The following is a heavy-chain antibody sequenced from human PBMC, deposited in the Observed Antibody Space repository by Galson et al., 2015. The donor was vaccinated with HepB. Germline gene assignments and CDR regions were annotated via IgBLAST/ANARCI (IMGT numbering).Heavy chain of an antibody. J-gene: IGHJ6*02. V-gene: IGHV3-48*04. D-gene: IGHD5-18*01. CDR1: GFTFSSYS. Sequence: SLRLSCAASGFTFSSYSMNWVRQAPGKGLGWVSYISSSSSTIYYADAVKGRFTISRDNAQNSLSLQMNSLRAENTAVYYCARDGGIQLWGYGMDFWGQGTTVTVSS. CDR2: ISSSSSTI. CDR3: ARDGGIQLWGYGMDF.